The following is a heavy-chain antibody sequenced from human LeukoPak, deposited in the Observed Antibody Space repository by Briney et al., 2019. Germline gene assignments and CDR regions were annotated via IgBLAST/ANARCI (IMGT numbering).Heavy chain of an antibody. CDR2: ISAYNGNT. V-gene: IGHV1-18*01. CDR1: GYTFTSYG. D-gene: IGHD2-2*01. CDR3: ARDPPRGYCSSTSCYGDY. J-gene: IGHJ4*02. Sequence: ASVKVSCKASGYTFTSYGMSWVRQAPGQGLEWMGWISAYNGNTNYAQKLQGRVTMTTDTSTSTAYMELRSLRSDDTAVYYYARDPPRGYCSSTSCYGDYWGQGTLVTVSS.